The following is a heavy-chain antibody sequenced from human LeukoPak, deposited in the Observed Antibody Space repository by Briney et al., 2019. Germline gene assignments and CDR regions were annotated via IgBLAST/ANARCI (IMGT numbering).Heavy chain of an antibody. CDR2: IFYTGST. CDR3: ARLNKPGWFDP. J-gene: IGHJ5*02. V-gene: IGHV4-39*01. CDR1: GVSISSSNYY. D-gene: IGHD1-14*01. Sequence: SETLSLTCAVSGVSISSSNYYWAWLRQPPGKGLEWIANIFYTGSTYYNPSLKSRVTISVDTSKNQLSLRLSSVTATDTAVYYCARLNKPGWFDPWGQGTLVTVSS.